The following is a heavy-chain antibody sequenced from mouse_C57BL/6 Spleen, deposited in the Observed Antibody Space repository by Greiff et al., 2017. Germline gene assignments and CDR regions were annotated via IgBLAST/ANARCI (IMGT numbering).Heavy chain of an antibody. V-gene: IGHV3-6*01. Sequence: VQLQQSGPGLVKPSQSLSLTCSVTGYSITSGYYWNWIRQFPGNKLEWMGYISYDGSNNYNPSLKNRISITRDTSKNQFFLKLNSVTTEDTATYYCARDTDYYGSSYWYFDVWGTGTTVTVSS. CDR1: GYSITSGYY. CDR2: ISYDGSN. CDR3: ARDTDYYGSSYWYFDV. D-gene: IGHD1-1*01. J-gene: IGHJ1*03.